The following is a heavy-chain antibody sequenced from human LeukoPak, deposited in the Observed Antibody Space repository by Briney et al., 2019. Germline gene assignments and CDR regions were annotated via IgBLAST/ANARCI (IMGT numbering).Heavy chain of an antibody. Sequence: GGSLRLSCAASGCTFSGYAIHWVRQAPGKGLEWVAFISYDGSIKYYADSVKGRCTISRDNSMNTLYLQMNSLRAEDTAVYYCAKDGEVGAGDWFDPWGQGTLVTVSS. CDR3: AKDGEVGAGDWFDP. CDR1: GCTFSGYA. CDR2: ISYDGSIK. V-gene: IGHV3-30-3*01. J-gene: IGHJ5*02. D-gene: IGHD1-26*01.